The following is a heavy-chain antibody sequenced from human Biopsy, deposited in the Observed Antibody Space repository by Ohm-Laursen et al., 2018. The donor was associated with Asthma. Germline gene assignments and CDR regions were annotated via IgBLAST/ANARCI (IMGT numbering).Heavy chain of an antibody. D-gene: IGHD6-6*01. CDR2: ISDDGTYT. CDR3: ARRSRESVSSPWYFDL. Sequence: GSLRLSCTASGFTFSSYSMNWVRQAPGKGLEWVSYISDDGTYTAYADSVKGRFTISRDNAKNSLFLQVHGLRAEDTAVYFCARRSRESVSSPWYFDLWGRGTLVTVSS. CDR1: GFTFSSYS. V-gene: IGHV3-21*05. J-gene: IGHJ2*01.